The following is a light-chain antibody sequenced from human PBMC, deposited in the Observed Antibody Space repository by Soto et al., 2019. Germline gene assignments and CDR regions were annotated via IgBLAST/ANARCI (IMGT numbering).Light chain of an antibody. CDR2: GAS. Sequence: DIQMTHSPSSVSASVWDRLTMTCRASRDISNSLAWYQQTPGKAPKLLLRGASSLHRGVPSRFSGGGAGTDFTLTITSLQPEDFATYYCQQSYGTPITFGQGTRLETK. J-gene: IGKJ5*01. V-gene: IGKV1-12*01. CDR1: RDISNS. CDR3: QQSYGTPIT.